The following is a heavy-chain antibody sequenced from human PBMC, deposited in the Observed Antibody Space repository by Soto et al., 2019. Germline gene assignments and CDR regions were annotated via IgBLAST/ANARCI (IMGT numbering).Heavy chain of an antibody. CDR2: IYHSGST. CDR3: ATAPGPS. Sequence: QLQLQESGSGLVKPSQTLSLTCAVSGGSISSGGYSWSWIRQPPGKGLEWIGYIYHSGSTYYNPSIKGRDTISVDTPKTQFSLKLSSVTAADTAVYSCATAPGPSWGQGPQVTVSS. CDR1: GGSISSGGYS. V-gene: IGHV4-30-2*01. J-gene: IGHJ5*02.